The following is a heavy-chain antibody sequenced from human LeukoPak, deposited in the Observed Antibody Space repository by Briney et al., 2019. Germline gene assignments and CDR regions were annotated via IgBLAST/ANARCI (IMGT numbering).Heavy chain of an antibody. CDR3: ARGGAVERYCSSTSCYWVDAFDI. CDR2: IDHSDSYT. CDR1: GYSFTSYW. Sequence: GESLRISCKGSGYSFTSYWISWVRQMPGKGLEWMGRIDHSDSYTNYSPSFQGHVTISADKSISTAYLQWSSLKASDTAMYYCARGGAVERYCSSTSCYWVDAFDIWGQGTMVTVSS. D-gene: IGHD2-2*01. J-gene: IGHJ3*02. V-gene: IGHV5-10-1*01.